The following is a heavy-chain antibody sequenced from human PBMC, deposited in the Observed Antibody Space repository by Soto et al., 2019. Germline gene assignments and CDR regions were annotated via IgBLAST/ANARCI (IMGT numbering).Heavy chain of an antibody. CDR3: ARDQYSGYDFAL. D-gene: IGHD5-12*01. CDR1: GASIAGGSYY. J-gene: IGHJ5*02. V-gene: IGHV4-30-4*01. Sequence: QVQLRESGPGLVKPSQTLLLTCSVSGASIAGGSYYWSSLRQPPGKGLEWIGYIPSRGRAFYHPSHASRSTISSDTSKNQLYLQLTSVTAADTAVYYCARDQYSGYDFALWGQGTLVTVSS. CDR2: IPSRGRA.